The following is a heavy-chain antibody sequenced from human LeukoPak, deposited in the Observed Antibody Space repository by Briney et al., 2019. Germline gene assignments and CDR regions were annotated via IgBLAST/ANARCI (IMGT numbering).Heavy chain of an antibody. Sequence: EASVKVSFKSSGYTFSVYYMHWVRQAPGQGLEWMGWISCYNGDTHYAQKFQARVTMTTDTSTTTAYMELMSLRSDDTALYYCARDPTNTSGRYAYFDYWGQGTLVTVSS. CDR1: GYTFSVYY. V-gene: IGHV1-18*04. CDR3: ARDPTNTSGRYAYFDY. J-gene: IGHJ4*02. D-gene: IGHD6-19*01. CDR2: ISCYNGDT.